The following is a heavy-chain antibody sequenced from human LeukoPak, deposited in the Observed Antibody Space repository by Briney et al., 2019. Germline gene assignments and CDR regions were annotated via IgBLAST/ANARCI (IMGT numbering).Heavy chain of an antibody. CDR3: ARDHYDSSANFDY. J-gene: IGHJ4*02. CDR2: ISGSGGST. CDR1: GFTFSSYA. D-gene: IGHD3-22*01. Sequence: GGSLRLSCAASGFTFSSYAMSWVRQAPGKGLEWVSAISGSGGSTYYADSVKGRFTISRDNAKNSLYLQMNSLRAEDTAVYYCARDHYDSSANFDYWGQGTLVTVSS. V-gene: IGHV3-23*01.